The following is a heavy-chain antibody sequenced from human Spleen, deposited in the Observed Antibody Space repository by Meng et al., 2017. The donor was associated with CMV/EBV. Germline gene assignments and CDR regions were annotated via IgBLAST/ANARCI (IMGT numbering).Heavy chain of an antibody. CDR1: GGSFSGYY. CDR3: ARRVAVAGTFSY. J-gene: IGHJ4*02. V-gene: IGHV4-34*01. D-gene: IGHD6-19*01. Sequence: LTCAVYGGSFSGYYWSWIRQPPGKGLEWIGEINHSGSTNYNPSLKSRVTISVDTSKNQFSLKLSSVTAADTAVYYCARRVAVAGTFSYWGQGTLVTVSS. CDR2: INHSGST.